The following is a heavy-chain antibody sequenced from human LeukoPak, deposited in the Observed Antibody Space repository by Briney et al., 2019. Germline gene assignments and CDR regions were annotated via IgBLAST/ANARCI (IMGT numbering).Heavy chain of an antibody. CDR2: IWYDGSNK. Sequence: GRSLRLSCAASGFTFSSYGMHWVRQAPGKGLEWVAVIWYDGSNKYYADSVKGRFTISRDNSKNTLYLQMNSLRAEDTAVYYCARGSSITLFGGPDYWGQGTLVTVSS. D-gene: IGHD3-3*01. J-gene: IGHJ4*02. CDR1: GFTFSSYG. V-gene: IGHV3-33*01. CDR3: ARGSSITLFGGPDY.